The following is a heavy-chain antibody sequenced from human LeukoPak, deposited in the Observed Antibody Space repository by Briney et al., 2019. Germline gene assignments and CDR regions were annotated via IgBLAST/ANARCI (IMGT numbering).Heavy chain of an antibody. CDR2: IDPSGGST. Sequence: GASVTVSCKASGYIFTSYYLHWMRQAPGQGLEWMGVIDPSGGSTSYSQKFQGRVTMTRDTSTGTVYMELSSLRSEDTAVYYCARDQGFRGLYYFMDVWGKGTTVTVSS. CDR1: GYIFTSYY. D-gene: IGHD3-16*01. J-gene: IGHJ6*03. CDR3: ARDQGFRGLYYFMDV. V-gene: IGHV1-46*01.